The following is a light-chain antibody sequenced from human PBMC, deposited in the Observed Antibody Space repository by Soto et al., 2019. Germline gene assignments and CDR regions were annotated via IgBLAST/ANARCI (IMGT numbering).Light chain of an antibody. CDR3: QQYDNRPPPLT. CDR2: GAS. V-gene: IGKV3-15*01. CDR1: QSVSSN. Sequence: DIVMTQSPATLSVSPGERATLSCRASQSVSSNLAWYQHKLGQAPRLLIYGASTRATGIPARFSGSGSGTEFTLTISSLQSEDFAVYYCQQYDNRPPPLTFGGGTKVEIK. J-gene: IGKJ4*01.